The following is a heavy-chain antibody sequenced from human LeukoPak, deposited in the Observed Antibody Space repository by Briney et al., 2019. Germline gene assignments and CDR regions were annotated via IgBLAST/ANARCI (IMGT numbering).Heavy chain of an antibody. J-gene: IGHJ6*02. CDR2: IYYSGST. D-gene: IGHD6-13*01. V-gene: IGHV4-59*08. CDR3: ARHRVAAAGNYYYYGMDV. CDR1: GGSISSYY. Sequence: SETLSLTCTVSGGSISSYYWSWIRQPPGKGLEWIGYIYYSGSTNYNPSLKSRVTISVDTSKNQFSLKLSSVTAADTAVYYCARHRVAAAGNYYYYGMDVWGQGTTVTVSS.